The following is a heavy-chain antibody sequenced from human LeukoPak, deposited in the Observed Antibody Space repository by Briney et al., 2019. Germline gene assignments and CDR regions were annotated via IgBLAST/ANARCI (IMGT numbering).Heavy chain of an antibody. V-gene: IGHV4-59*12. CDR2: IYNRGST. Sequence: PSETLSLTCTVSGGSISSYYWNWIRLSPGKGLEWIGYIYNRGSTNYNPSLKSRITISVDTSKNQFSLKLTSVTAADTAVYYCARVSSRRLPPTYSYGRRNYFDYWGQGTLVTVSS. J-gene: IGHJ4*02. CDR1: GGSISSYY. CDR3: ARVSSRRLPPTYSYGRRNYFDY. D-gene: IGHD3-10*01.